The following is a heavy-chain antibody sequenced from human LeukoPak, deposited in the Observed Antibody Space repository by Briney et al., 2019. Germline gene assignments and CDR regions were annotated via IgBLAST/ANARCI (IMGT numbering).Heavy chain of an antibody. Sequence: PGGSLRLSCAASGFTVSSNYMSWVRQAPGKGLEWVSVIYSGGSTYCADSVKGRFTISRDNSKNTLYLQMNSLRAEDTAVYYCARNKWLVHSYYFDYWGQGTLVTVSS. D-gene: IGHD6-19*01. CDR1: GFTVSSNY. CDR3: ARNKWLVHSYYFDY. J-gene: IGHJ4*02. V-gene: IGHV3-53*01. CDR2: IYSGGST.